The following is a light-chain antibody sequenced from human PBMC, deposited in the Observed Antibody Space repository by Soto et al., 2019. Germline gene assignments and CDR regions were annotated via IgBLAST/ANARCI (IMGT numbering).Light chain of an antibody. CDR3: QVWDSSSDHVV. V-gene: IGLV3-21*04. Sequence: SYELTQPPSPSVAPGKTARITCGGNNIGSKSVHWYQQKPGQAPVLVIYYDSDRPSGIPERFSGSNSGNTATLTISRVEAGDEADYYCQVWDSSSDHVVFGGGTKLTVL. CDR1: NIGSKS. J-gene: IGLJ2*01. CDR2: YDS.